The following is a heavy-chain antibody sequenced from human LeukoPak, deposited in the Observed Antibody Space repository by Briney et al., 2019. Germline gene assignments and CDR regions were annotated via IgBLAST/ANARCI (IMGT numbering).Heavy chain of an antibody. CDR1: GYTFTGYY. J-gene: IGHJ4*02. Sequence: GASVKVSCKASGYTFTGYYMHWVRHAPGQGLEWMGWINPNSGGTNYAQKFQGRVTMTTDTSTSTAYMELRSLRSDDTAVYYCARQSTRLFNTGSYYPPPAYDYWGQGTLVIVSS. V-gene: IGHV1-2*02. CDR2: INPNSGGT. CDR3: ARQSTRLFNTGSYYPPPAYDY. D-gene: IGHD1-26*01.